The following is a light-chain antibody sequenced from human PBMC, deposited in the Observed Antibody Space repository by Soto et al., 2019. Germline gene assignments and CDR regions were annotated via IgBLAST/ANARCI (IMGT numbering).Light chain of an antibody. CDR2: GAS. V-gene: IGKV3-20*01. CDR1: QSVSSSY. CDR3: QQYDSSLGIT. J-gene: IGKJ4*01. Sequence: EIVLTQSPGTLSLSPGERATLSCRASQSVSSSYLAWYQQKPGQAPRLLIYGASSRATGIPDRFSGSGSGIDFTLTISRLEPEDFAVYYCQQYDSSLGITFGGGNTVAIK.